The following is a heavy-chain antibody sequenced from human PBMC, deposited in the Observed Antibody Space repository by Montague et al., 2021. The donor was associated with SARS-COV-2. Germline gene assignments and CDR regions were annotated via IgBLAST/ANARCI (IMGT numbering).Heavy chain of an antibody. CDR2: IYYSGST. J-gene: IGHJ6*02. V-gene: IGHV4-39*01. CDR1: GGSITSSSYY. D-gene: IGHD1-26*01. Sequence: SETLSLTCTVSGGSITSSSYYWGWIRQPPGKGLEWIGSIYYSGSTYYNPSLKRRVTISVDTSKNQFSLKLSSVTAADTAVYYCARLAPDSGSPNGYYYNGMDVWGQGTTVTVSS. CDR3: ARLAPDSGSPNGYYYNGMDV.